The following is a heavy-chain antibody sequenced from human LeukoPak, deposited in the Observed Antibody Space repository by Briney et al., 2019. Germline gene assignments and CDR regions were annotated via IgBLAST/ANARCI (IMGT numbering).Heavy chain of an antibody. D-gene: IGHD3-10*01. V-gene: IGHV3-7*01. Sequence: GGSLRLSCEASGFTFNTYWMTWVRQAPGKGLEWVASMRHDASETYYVDSVKGRFTISRDNARNSLYLQMNSLRAEETAVYYCARLPKSGNFYNTFDSWGQGTLVTVSS. CDR2: MRHDASET. CDR1: GFTFNTYW. CDR3: ARLPKSGNFYNTFDS. J-gene: IGHJ5*01.